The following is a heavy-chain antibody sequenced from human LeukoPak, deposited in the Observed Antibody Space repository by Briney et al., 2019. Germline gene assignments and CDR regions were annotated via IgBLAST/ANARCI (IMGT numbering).Heavy chain of an antibody. V-gene: IGHV4-59*08. D-gene: IGHD3-10*01. Sequence: SETLSLTCTVSGGSISSYYWSWIRQPPGKGLEWIGYIYYSGSTNYNPSLKSRVTISVDTSKNQFSLKLSSVTAADTAVYYCARKRFGEFDYWGQGTLVTVSS. J-gene: IGHJ4*02. CDR3: ARKRFGEFDY. CDR2: IYYSGST. CDR1: GGSISSYY.